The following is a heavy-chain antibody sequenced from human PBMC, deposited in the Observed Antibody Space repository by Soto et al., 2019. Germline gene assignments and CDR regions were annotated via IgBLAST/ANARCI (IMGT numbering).Heavy chain of an antibody. J-gene: IGHJ6*02. CDR3: ARDDYGDYYYYGMDV. CDR1: GLTFSSCS. Sequence: EVPLVESGGGLVQPGGSLRLSCAASGLTFSSCSMNWVRQAPGRGLEWVSYISGSSSTIYYADSVKGRFTISRDNAKNSLYLQMNSLRDEDTAVYYCARDDYGDYYYYGMDVWGQGTTVTVSS. V-gene: IGHV3-48*02. D-gene: IGHD4-17*01. CDR2: ISGSSSTI.